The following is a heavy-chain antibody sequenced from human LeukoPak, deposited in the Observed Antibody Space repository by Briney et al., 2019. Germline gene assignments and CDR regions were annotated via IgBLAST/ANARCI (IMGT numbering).Heavy chain of an antibody. Sequence: GASVKVSFKASGGTFSSYAISWVRQAPGQGLEWMGIINPNGGSTSYAQKFQGRVTMTRDTSTSTVYMELSSLRSEDTAVYYCARENSGWSDFDYWGQGTLVTVSS. J-gene: IGHJ4*02. CDR3: ARENSGWSDFDY. V-gene: IGHV1-46*01. CDR2: INPNGGST. D-gene: IGHD6-19*01. CDR1: GGTFSSYA.